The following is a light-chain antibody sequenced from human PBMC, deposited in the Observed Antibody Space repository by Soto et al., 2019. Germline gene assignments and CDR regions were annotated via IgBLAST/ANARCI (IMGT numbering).Light chain of an antibody. J-gene: IGKJ2*01. V-gene: IGKV3-15*01. Sequence: IVMTQSPATLSVSPGERATLSCRASQSVTSNLAWYQQKPGQAPRLLIYDSSTRATGIPARFSGSGSGTGFTLTISSLQSEDFAFYYCEQYHNWPYTFGQGTKLDIK. CDR1: QSVTSN. CDR2: DSS. CDR3: EQYHNWPYT.